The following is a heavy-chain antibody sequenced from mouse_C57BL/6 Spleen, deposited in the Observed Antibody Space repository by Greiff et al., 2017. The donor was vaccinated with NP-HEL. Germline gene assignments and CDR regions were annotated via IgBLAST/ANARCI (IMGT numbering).Heavy chain of an antibody. V-gene: IGHV1-62-2*01. CDR2: FYTGSGSI. CDR3: ARQEVPYGNFDY. Sequence: QVQLKESGAELVKPGASVKLSCKASGYTFTEYTINWVKQRPGQGLEWIGRFYTGSGSIKYNEKFKDMVTLTADKSSSTVYMELSRLTSEDTEVYLCARQEVPYGNFDYWGQGTTLTVSS. CDR1: GYTFTEYT. J-gene: IGHJ2*01. D-gene: IGHD2-10*02.